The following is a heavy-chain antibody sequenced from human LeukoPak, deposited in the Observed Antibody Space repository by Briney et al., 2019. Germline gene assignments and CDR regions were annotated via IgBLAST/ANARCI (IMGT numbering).Heavy chain of an antibody. D-gene: IGHD3-22*01. CDR3: AKPAPYYDSSGSPLGDY. Sequence: PGGSLRLSCAASGFTFSNYGMHWVRQAPGKGLEWVAVISYDGSNKYYAESVKGRFTISRDNSKNTLYLQMNSLRAEDTAVYYCAKPAPYYDSSGSPLGDYWGQGALVTVSS. J-gene: IGHJ4*02. CDR2: ISYDGSNK. V-gene: IGHV3-30*18. CDR1: GFTFSNYG.